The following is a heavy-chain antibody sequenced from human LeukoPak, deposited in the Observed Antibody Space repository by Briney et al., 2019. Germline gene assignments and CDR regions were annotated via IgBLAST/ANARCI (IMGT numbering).Heavy chain of an antibody. CDR3: ARVSFDSFDI. J-gene: IGHJ3*02. V-gene: IGHV4-61*08. D-gene: IGHD3-16*01. Sequence: SENLSLTCTVTAGSVSSHANYWSWIRQPPGKGLEWIGYLYYGTNTNYNPSLASRVTISVDASMNQFSLNLTSVTAADTAMYYCARVSFDSFDIWGQGTMVAVSS. CDR1: AGSVSSHANY. CDR2: LYYGTNT.